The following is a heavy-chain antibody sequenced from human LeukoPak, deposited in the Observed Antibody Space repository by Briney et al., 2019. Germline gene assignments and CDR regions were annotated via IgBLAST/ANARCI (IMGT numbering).Heavy chain of an antibody. CDR3: ARGEGYDAFDI. V-gene: IGHV4-59*01. CDR2: IYYSGST. Sequence: PSETLSLTCTVSGGSISSYYWSWLRQPPGKGLEWFVYIYYSGSTNYNPSLKSRVTISVDTSKNQFSLKLSSVTAADTAVYYCARGEGYDAFDIWGQGTMVTVSS. CDR1: GGSISSYY. D-gene: IGHD1-26*01. J-gene: IGHJ3*02.